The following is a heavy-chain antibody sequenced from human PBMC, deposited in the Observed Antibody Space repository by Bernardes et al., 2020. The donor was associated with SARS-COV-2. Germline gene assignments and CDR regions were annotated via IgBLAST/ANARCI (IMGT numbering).Heavy chain of an antibody. Sequence: ASVKVSCKVSGYTLTELSMHWVRQAPGKGLEWMGGFYPEDGETIYAQKFQGRVTMTEDTSTDTAYMELSSLRSEDTAVYYCATAPGVVVAAQLNWFDPWGQGTLVTVSS. V-gene: IGHV1-24*01. CDR1: GYTLTELS. J-gene: IGHJ5*02. D-gene: IGHD2-15*01. CDR3: ATAPGVVVAAQLNWFDP. CDR2: FYPEDGET.